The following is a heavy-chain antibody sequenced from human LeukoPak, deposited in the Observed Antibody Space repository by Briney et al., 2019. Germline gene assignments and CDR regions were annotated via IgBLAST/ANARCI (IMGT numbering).Heavy chain of an antibody. CDR3: ARDGLTGTTDGTLDY. CDR2: IRYDGTNT. D-gene: IGHD1-20*01. J-gene: IGHJ4*02. Sequence: GGSLRLSCAASGFTFNSYGMHWVRQAPGKGLEWVAFIRYDGTNTYYADSVKGRFTISRDNSKNTLYLQMNSLRAEDTAMYYCARDGLTGTTDGTLDYWGQGTLVTVSS. CDR1: GFTFNSYG. V-gene: IGHV3-30*02.